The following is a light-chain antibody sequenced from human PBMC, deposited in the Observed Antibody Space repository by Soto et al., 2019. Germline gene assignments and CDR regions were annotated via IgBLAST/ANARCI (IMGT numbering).Light chain of an antibody. Sequence: QSVLTQPPSVSGAPGQRVTISCTGSSSNIGAHYDVHWYQQLPGTAPKLLIYGNSNRPSGVTDRFSGSKSGTSASLDITGLQAEDEADYYCQSYDNSLSVYVFCTGTKLTVL. V-gene: IGLV1-40*01. J-gene: IGLJ1*01. CDR1: SSNIGAHYD. CDR3: QSYDNSLSVYV. CDR2: GNS.